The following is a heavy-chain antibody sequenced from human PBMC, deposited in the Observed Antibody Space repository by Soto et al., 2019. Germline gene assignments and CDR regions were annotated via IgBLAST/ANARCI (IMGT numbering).Heavy chain of an antibody. CDR2: ISAYNGNT. V-gene: IGHV1-18*04. Sequence: GASVKVSCKASGYTFTSYGISWVRQAPGQGLEWMGWISAYNGNTNYAQKLQGRVTMTTDTSTSTAYMELRSLRSDDTAVYYCARLRAVDLYYYDSSGYRDFDYWGQGTLVTVSS. CDR3: ARLRAVDLYYYDSSGYRDFDY. CDR1: GYTFTSYG. J-gene: IGHJ4*02. D-gene: IGHD3-22*01.